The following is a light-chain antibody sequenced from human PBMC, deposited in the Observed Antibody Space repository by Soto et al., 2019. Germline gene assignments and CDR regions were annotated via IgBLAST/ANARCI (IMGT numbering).Light chain of an antibody. J-gene: IGKJ4*01. V-gene: IGKV1-9*01. CDR2: AAS. Sequence: DLQLTQSPSFLSASVGDRVTITCRASQGISSYLAWYQQKPGKAPNLLIYAASTLQSGVPSRFSGSGSGTEFTLTISILQPEDFATYYCQQVNSYPLTFGGGTKVEIK. CDR1: QGISSY. CDR3: QQVNSYPLT.